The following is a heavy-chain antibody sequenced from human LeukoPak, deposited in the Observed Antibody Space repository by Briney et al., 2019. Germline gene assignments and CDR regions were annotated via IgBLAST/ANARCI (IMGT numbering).Heavy chain of an antibody. CDR3: ARRTSGVYDY. CDR2: IKREGSEK. J-gene: IGHJ4*02. D-gene: IGHD1-14*01. Sequence: GGSLGLSCEASGFSFSSHWMSWVRQAPGNGLEWVANIKREGSEKYYVDSVKGRFTISRDNAKNSLYLQMNSLRAEDTAVYYCARRTSGVYDYWGQGTLVTVSS. CDR1: GFSFSSHW. V-gene: IGHV3-7*01.